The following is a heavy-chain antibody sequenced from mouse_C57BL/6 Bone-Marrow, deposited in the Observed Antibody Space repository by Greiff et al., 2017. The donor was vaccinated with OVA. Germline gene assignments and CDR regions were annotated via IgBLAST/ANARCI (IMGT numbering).Heavy chain of an antibody. CDR1: GYTFTSYG. D-gene: IGHD1-1*01. Sequence: VQLQESGAELARPGASVKLSCKASGYTFTSYGIIWVKQRTGQGLEWIGEIYPRSGNTYYNEKFKGKATLTADKSSSTAYMELRSLTSEDSAVYFCAIITTVVATDFDAMDYWGQGTSVTVSS. CDR3: AIITTVVATDFDAMDY. V-gene: IGHV1-81*01. CDR2: IYPRSGNT. J-gene: IGHJ4*01.